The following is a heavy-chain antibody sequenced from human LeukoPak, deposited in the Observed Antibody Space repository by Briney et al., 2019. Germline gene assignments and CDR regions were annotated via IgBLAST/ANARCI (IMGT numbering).Heavy chain of an antibody. CDR1: GGTFSSYT. CDR2: IIPIFGTP. CDR3: ASAAIDREYFQH. Sequence: SVKVSCKASGGTFSSYTINWVRQAPGQGLEWMGGIIPIFGTPKYAQKFQGRVTITADESTSTAYMELSRLRSEDTAVYYCASAAIDREYFQHWGQGTPVIVSS. J-gene: IGHJ1*01. V-gene: IGHV1-69*13. D-gene: IGHD2-2*01.